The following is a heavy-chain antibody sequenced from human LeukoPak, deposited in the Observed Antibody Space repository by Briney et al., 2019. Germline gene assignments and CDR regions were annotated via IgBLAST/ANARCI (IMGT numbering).Heavy chain of an antibody. CDR1: GFTFSDYY. J-gene: IGHJ1*01. Sequence: PGGSLRLSCAASGFTFSDYYMIWIRQAPGKGLEWVSYISCSGSTIYYADSVKGRFTISRDNAKNSLYLQMNSLGAEDTAVYYCARERHSSGWYSLPGEWGQVTLVTVSS. CDR3: ARERHSSGWYSLPGE. V-gene: IGHV3-11*04. D-gene: IGHD6-19*01. CDR2: ISCSGSTI.